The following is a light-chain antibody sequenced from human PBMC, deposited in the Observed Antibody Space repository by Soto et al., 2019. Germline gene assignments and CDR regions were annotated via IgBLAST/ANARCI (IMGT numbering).Light chain of an antibody. CDR2: LYSDGSH. J-gene: IGLJ1*01. CDR3: QTWVTGIYV. Sequence: QLVLTQSPSASASLGASVKLTCTLSSGHSSYAIAWHQQQPEKGPRYLMKLYSDGSHSKGDGIPDRFSGSSSGAERYLTISSLQSEDEADYYCQTWVTGIYVFGTGTKLTVL. CDR1: SGHSSYA. V-gene: IGLV4-69*01.